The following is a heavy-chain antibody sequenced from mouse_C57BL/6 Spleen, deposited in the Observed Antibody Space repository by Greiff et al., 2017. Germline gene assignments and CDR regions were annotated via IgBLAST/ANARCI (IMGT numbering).Heavy chain of an antibody. CDR2: IDPSDSYT. J-gene: IGHJ3*01. CDR3: AFGDGYPFAY. CDR1: GYTFTSYW. V-gene: IGHV1-50*01. D-gene: IGHD2-3*01. Sequence: QVQLQQSGAELVKPGASVKLSCKASGYTFTSYWMQWVKQRPGQGLEWIGEIDPSDSYTNYNQKFKGKATLTVDTSSSTAYMQLSSLTSEDSAVYYCAFGDGYPFAYWGQGTLVTVSA.